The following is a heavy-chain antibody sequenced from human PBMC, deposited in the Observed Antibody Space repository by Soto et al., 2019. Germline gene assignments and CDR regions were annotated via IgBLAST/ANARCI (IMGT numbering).Heavy chain of an antibody. CDR1: GYTFTSYG. CDR2: ISAYNGNT. CDR3: ARSVMVRGVGDWFDP. D-gene: IGHD3-10*01. Sequence: QVQLVQSGAEVKKPGASVKVSCKASGYTFTSYGISWVRQAPGQGLEWMGWISAYNGNTNYAQKLQGRVTMTTDTATSTAYMELRSLRSDDTAVYYCARSVMVRGVGDWFDPWGQGTLVTVSS. J-gene: IGHJ5*02. V-gene: IGHV1-18*01.